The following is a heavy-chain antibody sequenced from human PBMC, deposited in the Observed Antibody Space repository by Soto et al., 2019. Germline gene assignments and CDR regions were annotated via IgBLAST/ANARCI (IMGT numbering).Heavy chain of an antibody. CDR2: IGNYSGNT. D-gene: IGHD6-25*01. J-gene: IGHJ4*02. V-gene: IGHV1-18*04. Sequence: GASVKVSCKASGYTFTIFGISWVRQAPGQGLEWMGWIGNYSGNTDYEQKFQDRVTMTTDTSTSTAYMELRSLRYDDTAVYYCARGGGFYSSAWPTDYWGQGTLVTVSS. CDR1: GYTFTIFG. CDR3: ARGGGFYSSAWPTDY.